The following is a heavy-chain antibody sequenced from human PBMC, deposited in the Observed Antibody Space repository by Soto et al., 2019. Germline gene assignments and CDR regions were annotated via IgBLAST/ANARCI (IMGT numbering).Heavy chain of an antibody. D-gene: IGHD3-9*01. CDR2: IYTSGST. J-gene: IGHJ5*02. CDR3: AREGVHYDILTGYP. V-gene: IGHV4-4*07. CDR1: GGSISSYY. Sequence: KPSETVSLTXTVSGGSISSYYWSWIRQPAGKGLEWIGRIYTSGSTNYNPSLKSRVTMSVDTSKNQFSLKLSSVTAADTAVYYCAREGVHYDILTGYPWGQGTLVTVSS.